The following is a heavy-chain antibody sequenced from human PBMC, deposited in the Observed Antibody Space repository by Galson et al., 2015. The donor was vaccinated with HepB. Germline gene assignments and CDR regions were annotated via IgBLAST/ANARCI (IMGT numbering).Heavy chain of an antibody. D-gene: IGHD5-12*01. V-gene: IGHV1-69*13. CDR3: ARGNSGYDPLLSYYFDY. Sequence: SVKVSCKASGGTFSSYAISWVRQAPGQGLEWMGGIIPIFGTANYAQKFQGGVTITADESTSTAYMELSSLRSEDTAVYYCARGNSGYDPLLSYYFDYWGQGTLVTVSS. CDR1: GGTFSSYA. J-gene: IGHJ4*02. CDR2: IIPIFGTA.